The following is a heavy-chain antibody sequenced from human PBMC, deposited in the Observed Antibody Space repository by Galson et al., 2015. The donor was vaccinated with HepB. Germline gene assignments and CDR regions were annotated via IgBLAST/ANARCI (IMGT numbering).Heavy chain of an antibody. CDR1: GFTFSSYS. D-gene: IGHD3-22*01. Sequence: SLRLSCAASGFTFSSYSMNWVRQAPGKGLEWVSSISSSSSYIYYADSVKGRFTISRDNAKNSLYLQMNSLRAEDTAVYYCARDPTYYYDSSGRGIWGQGTMVTVSS. J-gene: IGHJ3*02. CDR3: ARDPTYYYDSSGRGI. V-gene: IGHV3-21*01. CDR2: ISSSSSYI.